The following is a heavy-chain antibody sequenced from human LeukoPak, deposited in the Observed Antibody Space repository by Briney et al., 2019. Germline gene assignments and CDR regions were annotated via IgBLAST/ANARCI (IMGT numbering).Heavy chain of an antibody. V-gene: IGHV6-1*01. CDR3: AKDPASFEGCSGGSCYSVNYYYYYMDV. D-gene: IGHD2-15*01. J-gene: IGHJ6*03. CDR2: TYYRSKWYN. Sequence: SQTLSLTCAISGDSVSSNSAAWNWIRQSPSRGLEWLGRTYYRSKWYNDYAVSVKSRITINPDTSKNQFSLQLNSVTPEDTAVYYCAKDPASFEGCSGGSCYSVNYYYYYMDVWGKGTTVTVSS. CDR1: GDSVSSNSAA.